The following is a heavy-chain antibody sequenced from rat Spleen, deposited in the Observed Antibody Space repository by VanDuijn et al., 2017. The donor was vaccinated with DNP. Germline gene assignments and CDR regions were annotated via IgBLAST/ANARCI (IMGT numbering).Heavy chain of an antibody. CDR2: INTDGGTT. D-gene: IGHD1-4*01. V-gene: IGHV5-58*01. J-gene: IGHJ2*01. CDR3: AGRPPPTRGPFDY. CDR1: GFSFNSYW. Sequence: EVKLVESGGGLVQPGRSLKLSCVASGFSFNSYWMYWIRQAPGKGLEWLSSINTDGGTTFYPDSVKGRFTISRDNAKSTLYLQMDSLRSEDTATYYCAGRPPPTRGPFDYWGQGVTVTVSS.